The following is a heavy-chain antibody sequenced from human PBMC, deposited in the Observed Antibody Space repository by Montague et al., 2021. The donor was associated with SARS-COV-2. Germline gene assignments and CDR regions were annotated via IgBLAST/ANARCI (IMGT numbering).Heavy chain of an antibody. Sequence: TLSLTCTVSGGSISSGGYCWSWIRQHPGKGLEWIGYIYYSGSTXYNPSLKSRVTISVDTSKNQFSLKLSSVTAADTAVYYCARDVGWYSSSWFDYWGQGTLVTVSS. D-gene: IGHD6-13*01. J-gene: IGHJ4*02. CDR1: GGSISSGGYC. V-gene: IGHV4-31*03. CDR2: IYYSGST. CDR3: ARDVGWYSSSWFDY.